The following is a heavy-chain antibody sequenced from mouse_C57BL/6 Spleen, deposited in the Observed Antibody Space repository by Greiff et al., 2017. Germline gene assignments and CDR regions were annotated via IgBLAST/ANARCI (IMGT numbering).Heavy chain of an antibody. CDR3: AREGDLDV. CDR1: GYTFTDYY. CDR2: INPNNGGT. Sequence: EVQLQQSGPELVKPGASVKISCKASGYTFTDYYMNWVKQSHGKSLEWIGDINPNNGGTSYNQKFKGKATLTVDKSSSTAYMELRSLTSEDSAVYYCAREGDLDVWGTGTTVTVSA. V-gene: IGHV1-26*01. J-gene: IGHJ1*03.